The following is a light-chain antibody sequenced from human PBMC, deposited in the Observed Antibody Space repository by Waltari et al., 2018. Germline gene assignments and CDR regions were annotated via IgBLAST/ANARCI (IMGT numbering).Light chain of an antibody. J-gene: IGLJ1*01. CDR3: SAWDSSLSVYV. CDR2: RND. CDR1: RNNVGNQG. Sequence: QAGLTQPPSVSKGLRQTATLTCTGNRNNVGNQGAAWLQQHQGHPPKLLSYRNDNRPSGISERFSASRSGNTASLTITGLQPEDEADYYCSAWDSSLSVYVFGTGTKVTVL. V-gene: IGLV10-54*04.